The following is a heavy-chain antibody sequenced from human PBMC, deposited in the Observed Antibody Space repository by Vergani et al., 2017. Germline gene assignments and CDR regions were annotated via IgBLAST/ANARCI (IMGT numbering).Heavy chain of an antibody. CDR2: ISARYPST. CDR1: GFTFSTYA. D-gene: IGHD2-21*01. J-gene: IGHJ6*02. CDR3: AKARDPNCKGGNCYSYYYGLDL. Sequence: EVQLLESGGGLVQPGGSLRLSCVASGFTFSTYAMSWVRQAPGKGLQWVSAISARYPSTYYADSVKGRFTISRDNSKDTLYLQMNSLRVEDTAIYYCAKARDPNCKGGNCYSYYYGLDLWGQGTTVTVSS. V-gene: IGHV3-23*01.